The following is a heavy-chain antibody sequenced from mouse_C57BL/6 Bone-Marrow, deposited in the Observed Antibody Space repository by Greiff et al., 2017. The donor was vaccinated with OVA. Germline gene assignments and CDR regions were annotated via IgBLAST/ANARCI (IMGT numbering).Heavy chain of an antibody. CDR3: ARWAYGKGIYYAMDY. Sequence: QVQLQQPGAELVKPGASVKMSCKASGYTFTSYWITWVKQRPGQGLEWIGDIYPGSGSTNYNEKFKSKATLTVDTSSSTAYMQLSSLTSEDSAVYYCARWAYGKGIYYAMDYWGHGTSVTVSS. CDR2: IYPGSGST. CDR1: GYTFTSYW. V-gene: IGHV1-55*01. J-gene: IGHJ4*01. D-gene: IGHD2-1*01.